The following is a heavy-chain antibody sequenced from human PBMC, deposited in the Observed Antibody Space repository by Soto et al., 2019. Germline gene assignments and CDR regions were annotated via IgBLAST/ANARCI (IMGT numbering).Heavy chain of an antibody. CDR2: INPSGGST. Sequence: GASVKVSCKASGYTFTSYYMHWVRQAPGQGLEWMGIINPSGGSTSYAQKFQGRVTMTRDTSTSTVYMELSSLRSEDTAVYYCARESTGLRGLYYYYGMDVWDQGTTVTVSS. V-gene: IGHV1-46*01. CDR3: ARESTGLRGLYYYYGMDV. D-gene: IGHD4-4*01. CDR1: GYTFTSYY. J-gene: IGHJ6*02.